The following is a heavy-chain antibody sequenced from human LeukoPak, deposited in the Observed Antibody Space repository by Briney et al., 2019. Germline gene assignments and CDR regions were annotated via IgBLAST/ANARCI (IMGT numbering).Heavy chain of an antibody. CDR2: ISPDGSDK. CDR3: ARGIVVVVVASDHFDY. D-gene: IGHD2-15*01. Sequence: GGSLRLSCAASGFTFSTYWMNWVRQAPGKGLERVGTISPDGSDKYYVDSVKGRFTISRDNAKTSLYLQINSLRADDTALYFCARGIVVVVVASDHFDYWGQGTLVTVSS. J-gene: IGHJ4*02. V-gene: IGHV3-7*01. CDR1: GFTFSTYW.